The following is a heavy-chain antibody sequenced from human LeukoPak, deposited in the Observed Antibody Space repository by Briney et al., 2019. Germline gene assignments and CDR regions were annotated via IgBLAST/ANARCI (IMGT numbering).Heavy chain of an antibody. J-gene: IGHJ4*02. Sequence: GGSLRLSCAASGFTFSDYYMSWIRQAPGKGLEWVSYISSSGSTIYYADSVMGRFTISRDNSKNTLYLQLNSLSADDTAVYYCATYRQVLLPFESWGQGTLVTVSS. CDR1: GFTFSDYY. V-gene: IGHV3-11*01. CDR2: ISSSGSTI. D-gene: IGHD2-8*02. CDR3: ATYRQVLLPFES.